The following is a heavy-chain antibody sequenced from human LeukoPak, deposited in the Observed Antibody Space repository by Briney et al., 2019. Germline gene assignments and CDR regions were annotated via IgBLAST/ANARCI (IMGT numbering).Heavy chain of an antibody. CDR2: MNPNSGNT. CDR1: GYTFTSYD. Sequence: ASVKVSCKASGYTFTSYDINWVRQATGQGLEWMGWMNPNSGNTGYAQKFQGRVTMTRNTSISTAYMELSSLRSEDTAVYYCARVCYDSSGPNDAFDIWGQGTMVTVSS. CDR3: ARVCYDSSGPNDAFDI. D-gene: IGHD3-22*01. J-gene: IGHJ3*02. V-gene: IGHV1-8*01.